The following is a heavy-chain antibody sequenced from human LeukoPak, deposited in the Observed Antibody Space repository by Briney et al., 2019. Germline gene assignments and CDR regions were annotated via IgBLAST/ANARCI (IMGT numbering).Heavy chain of an antibody. CDR2: IKSKTDGGTT. Sequence: GGSLRLSCAVSGFTFSNAWMSWVRQAPGKWLEWVGRIKSKTDGGTTDYAAPVKGRFTISRDDSNNTLYLQMNSLKIEDTAVYYCTTDRGSGWPFDYWGQGTLVTVSS. D-gene: IGHD6-19*01. CDR1: GFTFSNAW. J-gene: IGHJ4*02. CDR3: TTDRGSGWPFDY. V-gene: IGHV3-15*01.